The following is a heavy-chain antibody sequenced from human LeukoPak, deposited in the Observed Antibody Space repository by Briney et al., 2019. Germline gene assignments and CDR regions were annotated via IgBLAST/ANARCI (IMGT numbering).Heavy chain of an antibody. Sequence: SETLSLTCTVSGGSISSSSYYWGWIRQPPGKGLEWIGSIYYSGSTYYNPSLKSRVTISVDTSKNQFSLKLSSVTAADTAVYYCARRAEDTAMVPFVSYYYYMHVWRKGAKVTVPS. CDR3: ARRAEDTAMVPFVSYYYYMHV. CDR1: GGSISSSSYY. V-gene: IGHV4-39*01. D-gene: IGHD5-18*01. CDR2: IYYSGST. J-gene: IGHJ6*03.